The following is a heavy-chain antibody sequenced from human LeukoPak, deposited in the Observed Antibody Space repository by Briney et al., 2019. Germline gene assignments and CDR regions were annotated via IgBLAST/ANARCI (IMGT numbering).Heavy chain of an antibody. J-gene: IGHJ3*02. V-gene: IGHV4-34*01. CDR1: GGSFSGYY. Sequence: SETLSLTCAVYGGSFSGYYWSWIRQPPGKGLEWIGEINHSGSTNYNPSLKSRVTISVDTSKNQFSLKLSSVTAADTAVYYCARSIVGSGNAFDIWGQGTMVTVSS. D-gene: IGHD1-26*01. CDR2: INHSGST. CDR3: ARSIVGSGNAFDI.